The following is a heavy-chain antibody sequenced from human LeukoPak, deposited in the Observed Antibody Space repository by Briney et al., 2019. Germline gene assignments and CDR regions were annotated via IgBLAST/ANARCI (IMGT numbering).Heavy chain of an antibody. J-gene: IGHJ3*02. D-gene: IGHD6-19*01. V-gene: IGHV4-4*07. Sequence: SETLSLTCTVSGCSISRYHWSWIRQPAGKGLEWIGRIYTSGSTNYNPSLKSRVTMSVDTSKNQFSLKLSSVTAADTAVYYCARQPAPYSSGWYDGFDIWGQGTMVTVSA. CDR1: GCSISRYH. CDR3: ARQPAPYSSGWYDGFDI. CDR2: IYTSGST.